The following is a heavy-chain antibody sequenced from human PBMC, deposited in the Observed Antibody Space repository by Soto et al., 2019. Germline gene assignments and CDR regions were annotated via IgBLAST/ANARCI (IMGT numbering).Heavy chain of an antibody. CDR3: ARGSFSSSSSWFDP. CDR2: ISNSGNT. CDR1: GGSMRSGSYY. V-gene: IGHV4-31*03. J-gene: IGHJ5*02. D-gene: IGHD6-6*01. Sequence: PSETLSLTCSVSGGSMRSGSYYWTWIRQHPGKGLEWVAYISNSGNTYYNPSLETRLTISLDTPKNLFSLSLTSVTAADTALYYCARGSFSSSSSWFDPWGQGALVTVSS.